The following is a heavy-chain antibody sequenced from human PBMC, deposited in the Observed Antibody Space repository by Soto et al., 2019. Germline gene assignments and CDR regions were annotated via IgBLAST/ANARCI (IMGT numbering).Heavy chain of an antibody. CDR3: AKAAQTRYNWNDLGNWFDT. Sequence: QVQLVQSGAEVKKPGSSVKVSCKESGGTFSSYAIAWVRQAPGQGLEWMGGIVPIFGVANYAHKFQGRVAITADEATNTAYMELSSLRSDDTAVYCCAKAAQTRYNWNDLGNWFDTWGQGTLVTVSS. D-gene: IGHD1-1*01. CDR1: GGTFSSYA. J-gene: IGHJ5*02. V-gene: IGHV1-69*01. CDR2: IVPIFGVA.